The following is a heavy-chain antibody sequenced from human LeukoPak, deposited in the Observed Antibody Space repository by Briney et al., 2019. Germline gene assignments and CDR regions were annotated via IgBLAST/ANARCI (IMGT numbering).Heavy chain of an antibody. CDR3: ARGRYDYVWGSYRSFDY. D-gene: IGHD3-16*02. J-gene: IGHJ4*02. V-gene: IGHV4-39*01. CDR2: VHYSGST. CDR1: GGSISSSSYF. Sequence: SETLSLTCSVSGGSISSSSYFWGWIRQPPGKGLEWIASVHYSGSTYYNPSLKSRVTISVDTSKNQFSLKLSSVTAADTAVYYCARGRYDYVWGSYRSFDYWGQGTLVTVSS.